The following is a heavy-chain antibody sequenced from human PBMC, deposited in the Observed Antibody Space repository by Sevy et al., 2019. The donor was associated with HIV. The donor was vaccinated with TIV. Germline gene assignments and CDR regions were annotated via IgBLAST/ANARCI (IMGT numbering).Heavy chain of an antibody. CDR3: AKRTGYDSGYFDS. J-gene: IGHJ4*02. V-gene: IGHV3-23*01. CDR1: RFTFSSYA. D-gene: IGHD5-12*01. CDR2: IFGGGGST. Sequence: GGSLRLSCAASRFTFSSYAMSWVRQAPGKGLEWVSTIFGGGGSTYYADSVKGRFTISRDNSKNTLYMQMNSLRAEDTAVYYCAKRTGYDSGYFDSWGQGTLVTVSS.